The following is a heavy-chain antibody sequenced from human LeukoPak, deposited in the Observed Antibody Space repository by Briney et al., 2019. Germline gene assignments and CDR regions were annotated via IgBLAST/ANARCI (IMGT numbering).Heavy chain of an antibody. V-gene: IGHV3-23*01. CDR3: AKLVPSDDFWSGYLGWFDP. D-gene: IGHD3-3*01. CDR2: ISGSGGST. CDR1: GFTFSSYA. J-gene: IGHJ5*02. Sequence: VSLRLSCAASGFTFSSYAMSWVRQAPGKGLEWVSAISGSGGSTYYADSVKGRFTISRDNSKNTLYLQMNSMSAEDTAVYYCAKLVPSDDFWSGYLGWFDPWGQGTLVTVSS.